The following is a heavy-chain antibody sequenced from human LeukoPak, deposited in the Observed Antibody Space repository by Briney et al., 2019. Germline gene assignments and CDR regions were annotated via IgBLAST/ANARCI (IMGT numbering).Heavy chain of an antibody. J-gene: IGHJ4*02. CDR2: ISYDGSNK. CDR3: ARDGGSYLDC. Sequence: GGSLRLSCAASGFTFSSYAMYWVRQAPGKGLEWVAVISYDGSNKYYADSVKGRFTISRDNSKNTLYLQMNSLRAEDTAVYYCARDGGSYLDCWGQGTLVTVSS. V-gene: IGHV3-30-3*01. CDR1: GFTFSSYA. D-gene: IGHD1-26*01.